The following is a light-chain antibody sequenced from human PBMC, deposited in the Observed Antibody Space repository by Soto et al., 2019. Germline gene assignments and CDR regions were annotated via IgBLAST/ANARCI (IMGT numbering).Light chain of an antibody. CDR2: EVS. Sequence: QSVLTQPASVSGCPGQSITMSCTGTSSDVGTYNYVSWYQHHPGKAPKLIIYEVSNRPSGVSNRFSGSKSGSTASLTISGLQAEDEADYHCTSYTRDTALVFGTGTKVTVL. V-gene: IGLV2-14*01. CDR1: SSDVGTYNY. CDR3: TSYTRDTALV. J-gene: IGLJ1*01.